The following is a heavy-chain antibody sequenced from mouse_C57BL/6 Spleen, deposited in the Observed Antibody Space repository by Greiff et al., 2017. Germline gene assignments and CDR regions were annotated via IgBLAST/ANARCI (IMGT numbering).Heavy chain of an antibody. J-gene: IGHJ4*01. CDR3: AGITTLDY. D-gene: IGHD1-1*01. CDR2: LYPGDGDT. V-gene: IGHV1-82*01. Sequence: QVQLKQSGPELVKPGASVKISCKASGYAFSSSWMNWVKQRPGKGLEWIGRLYPGDGDTNYNGKFKGKATLTADKSSSTAYMQLSSLTSEDSAVYFCAGITTLDYWGQGTSVTVSS. CDR1: GYAFSSSW.